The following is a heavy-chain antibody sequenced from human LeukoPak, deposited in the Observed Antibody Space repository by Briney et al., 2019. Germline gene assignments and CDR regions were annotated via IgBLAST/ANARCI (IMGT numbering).Heavy chain of an antibody. V-gene: IGHV4-59*11. D-gene: IGHD5-24*01. J-gene: IGHJ5*02. Sequence: SETLSLTCTVSGGSISSHYWSWIRQPPGKGLEWIGYIYYSGSTNYNPSLMSRVTMSVDTSKNQFSLKLSSVSAADTAVYYCARLRDWFDPWGQGTLVTVSS. CDR2: IYYSGST. CDR1: GGSISSHY. CDR3: ARLRDWFDP.